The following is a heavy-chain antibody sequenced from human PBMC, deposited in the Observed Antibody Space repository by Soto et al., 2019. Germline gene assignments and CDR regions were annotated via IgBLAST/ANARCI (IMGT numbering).Heavy chain of an antibody. CDR1: DFSSLSYG. CDR3: ARDSYDTTNGYHLGAAY. Sequence: QVQLVQSGAEVKKPGASVKVSCKASDFSSLSYGFSWVRQAPGEGLEWMGCISGPNGNTNYALKFQGRVTMTTDTSTSTGYMELRSLRFDDTAVYYCARDSYDTTNGYHLGAAYWGQGTLVTVSS. CDR2: ISGPNGNT. J-gene: IGHJ4*02. D-gene: IGHD2-8*01. V-gene: IGHV1-18*01.